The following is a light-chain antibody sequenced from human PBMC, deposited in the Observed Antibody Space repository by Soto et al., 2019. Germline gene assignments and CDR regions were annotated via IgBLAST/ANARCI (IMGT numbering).Light chain of an antibody. Sequence: QLVLTQSPSASASLGASVQLTCTLSSGHSNYVIAWHQQQPEKGPRFLMRLNSDGSHSKGDGIPDRFSGSSSGAERYLTISSLQSEDEADYYCQTWGTGVVFGGGTKVTVL. CDR1: SGHSNYV. J-gene: IGLJ2*01. V-gene: IGLV4-69*01. CDR3: QTWGTGVV. CDR2: LNSDGSH.